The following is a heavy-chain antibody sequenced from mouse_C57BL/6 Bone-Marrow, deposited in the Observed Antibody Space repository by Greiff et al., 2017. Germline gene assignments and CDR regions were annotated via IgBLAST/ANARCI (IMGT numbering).Heavy chain of an antibody. D-gene: IGHD1-1*01. V-gene: IGHV2-6-1*01. Sequence: VQGVESGPGLVAPSQSLSITCTVSGFSLTSYGVHWVRQPPGKGLEWLVVIWSDGSTTYNSALKSRLSISKDNSKSQVFLKMNSLQTDDTAMYYCARQGSDYGSTYYAMDYWGQGTSVTVSS. J-gene: IGHJ4*01. CDR2: IWSDGST. CDR3: ARQGSDYGSTYYAMDY. CDR1: GFSLTSYG.